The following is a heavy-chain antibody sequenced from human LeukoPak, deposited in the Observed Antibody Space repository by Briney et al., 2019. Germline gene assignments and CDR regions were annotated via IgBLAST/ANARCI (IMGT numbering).Heavy chain of an antibody. CDR2: INPSGGST. D-gene: IGHD2-8*02. J-gene: IGHJ4*02. CDR1: GYTFTSYY. CDR3: TSGTVQRY. Sequence: ASVKVSCKASGYTFTSYYMHWVRQAPGQGIEWMGLINPSGGSTTYAQKFQGRVTMTRDTSTSTVYMELSSLRPEDTAMYYCTSGTVQRYWGQGTLVTVSS. V-gene: IGHV1-46*01.